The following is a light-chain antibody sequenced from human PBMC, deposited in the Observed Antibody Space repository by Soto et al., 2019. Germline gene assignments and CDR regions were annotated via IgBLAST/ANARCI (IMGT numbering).Light chain of an antibody. V-gene: IGLV1-40*01. CDR2: GDN. CDR1: SSNIGAEYD. Sequence: QPVLTHPPSVSGAPWHRVAISFTGSSSNIGAEYDVHWYQQLPGTAPKRLIYGDNNRPSGVPDRFSGSKSGTSASLAITGLQPEDEADYYCQSYDSSLTTFVFGTGTKVTV. CDR3: QSYDSSLTTFV. J-gene: IGLJ1*01.